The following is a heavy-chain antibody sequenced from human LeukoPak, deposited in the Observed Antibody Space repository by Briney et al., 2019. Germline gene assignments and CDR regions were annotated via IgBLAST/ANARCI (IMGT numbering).Heavy chain of an antibody. CDR3: ARDVGVWFGELLSGLLDY. CDR1: GGTSSSYA. Sequence: GASVKVSCKASGGTSSSYAISWVRQAPGQGLEWMGGIIPIFGTANYAQKLQGRVTITADESTSTAYMELSSLRSEDTAVYYCARDVGVWFGELLSGLLDYWGQGTLVTVSS. D-gene: IGHD3-10*01. CDR2: IIPIFGTA. V-gene: IGHV1-69*13. J-gene: IGHJ4*02.